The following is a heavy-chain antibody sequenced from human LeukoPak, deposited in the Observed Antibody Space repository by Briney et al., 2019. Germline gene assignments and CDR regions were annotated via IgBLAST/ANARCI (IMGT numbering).Heavy chain of an antibody. V-gene: IGHV4-59*08. CDR2: IYYSGST. Sequence: SETLSLTCTVSGGSISSYYWSWIRQPPGKGLEWIGYIYYSGSTNYNPSLKSRVTISVDTSKNQFSLKLSSVTAADTAVYYCASPAAVAGTVDYWGQGTLVTVSS. J-gene: IGHJ4*02. CDR1: GGSISSYY. D-gene: IGHD6-19*01. CDR3: ASPAAVAGTVDY.